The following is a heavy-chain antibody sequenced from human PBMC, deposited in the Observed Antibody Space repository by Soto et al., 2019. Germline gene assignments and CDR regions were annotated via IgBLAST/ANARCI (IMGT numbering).Heavy chain of an antibody. V-gene: IGHV4-59*01. D-gene: IGHD2-21*02. CDR1: GGYLSRYC. J-gene: IGHJ6*02. CDR2: MYNTGST. Sequence: SETLSLTCPVSGGYLSRYCLSWIRTPPGKGLEWIGYMYNTGSTVYNPSFKSRVTISVDTSKNQFSLKLNSVTAADTAVYYCARDLWGYCGTDCYPLDVWGQGTTVTVSS. CDR3: ARDLWGYCGTDCYPLDV.